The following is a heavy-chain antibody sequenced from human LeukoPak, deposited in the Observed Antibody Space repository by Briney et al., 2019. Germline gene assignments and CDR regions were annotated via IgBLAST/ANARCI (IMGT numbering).Heavy chain of an antibody. CDR2: ISHTGGSP. V-gene: IGHV3-23*01. Sequence: GGSLRLSCAASGITFSSYGMSWVRQVPGKGLEWVSSISHTGGSPYYADSVKGRFTVSRDNSKNTLYLQMNSLTVEDTAIYYCAKNADRGAYCRGGSCYPYYYYYMDVWGTGTTVTISS. D-gene: IGHD2-15*01. CDR3: AKNADRGAYCRGGSCYPYYYYYMDV. J-gene: IGHJ6*03. CDR1: GITFSSYG.